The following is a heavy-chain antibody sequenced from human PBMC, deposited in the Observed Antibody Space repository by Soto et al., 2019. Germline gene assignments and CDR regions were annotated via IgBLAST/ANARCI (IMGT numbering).Heavy chain of an antibody. CDR1: GGSISSYY. V-gene: IGHV4-59*01. CDR3: ARDTSPGVAATYYYGMDV. Sequence: QVQLQESGPGLVKPSETLSLTCTVSGGSISSYYWSWIRQPPGKGLEWIGYIYYSGSTNYNPSLKSRVTLSVDTSKNQFSLKLSSVTAADTAVYYCARDTSPGVAATYYYGMDVWGQGTTVTVSS. CDR2: IYYSGST. D-gene: IGHD2-15*01. J-gene: IGHJ6*02.